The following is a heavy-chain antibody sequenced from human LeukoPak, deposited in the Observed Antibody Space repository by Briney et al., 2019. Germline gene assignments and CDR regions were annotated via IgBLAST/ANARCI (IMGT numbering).Heavy chain of an antibody. V-gene: IGHV4-39*01. CDR1: GGSISSYY. CDR3: ASDNTYYYDSSSLGY. J-gene: IGHJ4*02. CDR2: IYYSGST. D-gene: IGHD3-22*01. Sequence: SETLSLTCTVSGGSISSYYWSWIRQPPGKGLEWIGSIYYSGSTYYNPSLKSRVTISVDTSKNQFSLKLSSVTAADTAVYYCASDNTYYYDSSSLGYWGQGTLVTVSS.